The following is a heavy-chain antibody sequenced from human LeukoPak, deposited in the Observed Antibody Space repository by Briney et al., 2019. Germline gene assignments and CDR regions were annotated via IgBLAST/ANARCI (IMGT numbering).Heavy chain of an antibody. V-gene: IGHV3-23*01. D-gene: IGHD2-15*01. Sequence: GGSLRLSCTVSGFSLSSYALSWVRRAPGKGLEWVSATSSSDAGKYYADSVRGRFVISRENSQNMVYMEMNSLRAEDTAVYYCAKNYYCSGGSCYPGDWGQGTLVTVSS. CDR3: AKNYYCSGGSCYPGD. J-gene: IGHJ4*02. CDR2: TSSSDAGK. CDR1: GFSLSSYA.